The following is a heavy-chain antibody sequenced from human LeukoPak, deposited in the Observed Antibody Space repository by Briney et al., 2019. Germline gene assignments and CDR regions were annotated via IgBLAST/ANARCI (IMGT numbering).Heavy chain of an antibody. D-gene: IGHD6-13*01. J-gene: IGHJ3*02. CDR1: GFIFSSYA. CDR2: ISYDGSNK. Sequence: PGRSLRLSCAASGFIFSSYAMHWVRQGPGKGLEWVAVISYDGSNKYYADSVKGRFTISRDNAKNTLYLQMKSLRTEDTAVYYCARGGSSWDFAFDIWGQGTMVTVSS. V-gene: IGHV3-30*04. CDR3: ARGGSSWDFAFDI.